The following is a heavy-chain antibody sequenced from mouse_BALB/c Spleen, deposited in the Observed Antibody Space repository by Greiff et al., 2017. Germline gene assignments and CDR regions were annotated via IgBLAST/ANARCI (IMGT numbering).Heavy chain of an antibody. D-gene: IGHD2-1*01. Sequence: EVQLQQSGAELVRSGASVKLSCTASGFNIKDYYMHWVKQRPEQGLEWIGWIDPENGDTEYAPKFQGKATMTADTSSNTAYLQLSSLASEDTAVYFWNAWGGNYFPFDYWGQGTTLTVSS. V-gene: IGHV14-4*02. CDR1: GFNIKDYY. J-gene: IGHJ2*01. CDR3: NAWGGNYFPFDY. CDR2: IDPENGDT.